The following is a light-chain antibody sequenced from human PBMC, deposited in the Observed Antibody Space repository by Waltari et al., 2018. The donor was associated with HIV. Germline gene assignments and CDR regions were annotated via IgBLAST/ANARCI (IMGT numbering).Light chain of an antibody. J-gene: IGKJ1*01. CDR3: QQLNGYPT. Sequence: DIQFTPSPSFLSASVGDCVTITCRASQGIATYLAWYQQKPGRPPTLLIYAAATLQSGVPSRCSGSGSGTEFTLTVSSLQLEDSATYYCQQLNGYPTFGQGNKVEIK. V-gene: IGKV1-9*01. CDR1: QGIATY. CDR2: AAA.